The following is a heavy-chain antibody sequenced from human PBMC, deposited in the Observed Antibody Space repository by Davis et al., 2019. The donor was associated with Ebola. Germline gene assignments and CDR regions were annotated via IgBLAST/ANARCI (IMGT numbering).Heavy chain of an antibody. Sequence: AASVKVSCKASGYTFTSYYMHWVRQAPGQGLEWMGIINPSGGSTSYAQKFQGRVTMTRDTSTSTVYMELSSPRSEDTAVYYCARGYCTNVVCYELPVIDYWGQGTLVTVSS. CDR1: GYTFTSYY. J-gene: IGHJ4*02. CDR3: ARGYCTNVVCYELPVIDY. D-gene: IGHD2-8*01. V-gene: IGHV1-46*01. CDR2: INPSGGST.